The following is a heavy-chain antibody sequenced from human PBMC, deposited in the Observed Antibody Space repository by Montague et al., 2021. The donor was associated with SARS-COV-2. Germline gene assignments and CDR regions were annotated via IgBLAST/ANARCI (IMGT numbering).Heavy chain of an antibody. J-gene: IGHJ4*02. CDR1: GGSISSSSYY. Sequence: SETLSLTCTVSGGSISSSSYYWGWIRQPPGQGLEWIGSIYYSGSTYYNPSLKSRVTISVDTSKNQFSLKLSSVTAADTAVYYCARPLFGGCYLSLFDYWGQGTLVTVSS. CDR2: IYYSGST. CDR3: ARPLFGGCYLSLFDY. V-gene: IGHV4-39*01. D-gene: IGHD1-26*01.